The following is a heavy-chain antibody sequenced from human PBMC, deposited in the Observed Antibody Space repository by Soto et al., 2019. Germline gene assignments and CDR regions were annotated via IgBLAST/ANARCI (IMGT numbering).Heavy chain of an antibody. CDR1: GFTFSSYA. Sequence: GGSLRLSCAASGFTFSSYAMSWVRQAPGKGLEWVSAISGSGGSTYYADSVKGRFTISRDNSKNTQYLQMNSLRAEDTAVYYCAKSPYCSGGSCFTNYFDYWGQGTLVTVSS. V-gene: IGHV3-23*01. D-gene: IGHD2-15*01. CDR2: ISGSGGST. J-gene: IGHJ4*02. CDR3: AKSPYCSGGSCFTNYFDY.